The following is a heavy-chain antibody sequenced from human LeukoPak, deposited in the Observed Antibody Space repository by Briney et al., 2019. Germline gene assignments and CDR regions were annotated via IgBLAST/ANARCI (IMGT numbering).Heavy chain of an antibody. Sequence: GGSLRLSCAASGFTFSSYTMNWVRQAPGKGLEWVSSIAGSSGYISYADSVKGRFTISRDNAKKSLYLQMTSLTAEDTAVYYCARDRGAYCGGDCYLGFDYWGRGTLVSVSS. J-gene: IGHJ4*01. D-gene: IGHD2-21*02. CDR3: ARDRGAYCGGDCYLGFDY. CDR2: IAGSSGYI. CDR1: GFTFSSYT. V-gene: IGHV3-21*01.